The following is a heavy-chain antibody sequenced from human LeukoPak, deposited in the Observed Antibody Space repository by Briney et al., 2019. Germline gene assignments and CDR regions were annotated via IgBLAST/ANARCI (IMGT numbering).Heavy chain of an antibody. CDR3: VHKRETGYCNSISCNHDAFDV. J-gene: IGHJ3*01. D-gene: IGHD2-2*01. CDR1: GFSLSTSGVG. Sequence: TGPTLVNPTQTLTLTCTFSGFSLSTSGVGVGWIRQPPGKALEWLTVIYWDDDKRYSPSLKSRLTITKDTSKNQVVLTMTNVDPVDTATYYCVHKRETGYCNSISCNHDAFDVWGQGTMVSVSS. V-gene: IGHV2-5*02. CDR2: IYWDDDK.